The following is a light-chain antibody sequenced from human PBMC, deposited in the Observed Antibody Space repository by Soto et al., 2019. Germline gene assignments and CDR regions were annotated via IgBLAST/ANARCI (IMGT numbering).Light chain of an antibody. V-gene: IGLV2-14*01. Sequence: QSALTQPASVSGSPGQSITISCTGTSSDVGGYNYVSWYQQHPGKAPKLMIYEVSNRPSGVSNHFSGSKSGNMASLTISGLQAEDEADYYCSSYTSSSTVFGGGTQLTVL. CDR3: SSYTSSSTV. CDR1: SSDVGGYNY. CDR2: EVS. J-gene: IGLJ3*02.